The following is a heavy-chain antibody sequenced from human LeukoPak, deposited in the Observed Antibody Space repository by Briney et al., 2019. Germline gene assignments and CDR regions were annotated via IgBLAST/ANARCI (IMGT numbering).Heavy chain of an antibody. V-gene: IGHV3-30*04. Sequence: GGSLRLSCAASGFTFSSYALHWVRQAPGKGLEWVAVTSYDGSNKYYADSVKGRFTISRDNSKNTLYLQMNSLRAEDTAVYYCARDGGYSYGPPLYYFDYWGQGTLVTLSS. CDR1: GFTFSSYA. J-gene: IGHJ4*02. CDR3: ARDGGYSYGPPLYYFDY. CDR2: TSYDGSNK. D-gene: IGHD5-18*01.